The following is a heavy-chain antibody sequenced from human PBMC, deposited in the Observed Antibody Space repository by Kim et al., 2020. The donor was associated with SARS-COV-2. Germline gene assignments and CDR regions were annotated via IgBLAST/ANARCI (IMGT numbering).Heavy chain of an antibody. J-gene: IGHJ5*02. CDR3: ARGHIIHRA. CDR2: VSGGGSTI. Sequence: GGSLRLSCAASGFPFSDYYMSWIRQAPGKALECLSYVSGGGSTIYHADSVKGRFTISRDNANNSLYLQMNSLRAEDTAVYYCARGHIIHRAWGQGTLVTVSS. V-gene: IGHV3-11*04. D-gene: IGHD1-20*01. CDR1: GFPFSDYY.